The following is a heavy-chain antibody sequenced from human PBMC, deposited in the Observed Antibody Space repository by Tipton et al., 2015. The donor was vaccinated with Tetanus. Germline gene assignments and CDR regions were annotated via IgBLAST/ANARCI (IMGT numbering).Heavy chain of an antibody. J-gene: IGHJ4*02. Sequence: TLSLTCTVSGDSISSQNSYWGWIRQTPGRRLEWIGTTHFSGSSYYTPSLKSRAAMNVDTSRNQLSLRLTSVTAADTAVYFCARRVHPLYIPFASWGPGTLVTVSS. CDR2: THFSGSS. CDR3: ARRVHPLYIPFAS. CDR1: GDSISSQNSY. V-gene: IGHV4-39*01. D-gene: IGHD2-8*01.